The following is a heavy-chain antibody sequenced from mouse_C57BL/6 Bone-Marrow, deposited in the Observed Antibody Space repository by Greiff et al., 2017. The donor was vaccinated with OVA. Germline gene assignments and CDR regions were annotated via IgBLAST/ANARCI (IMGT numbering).Heavy chain of an antibody. CDR3: AIYYGSSRYYFDY. CDR2: IYPRSGNT. D-gene: IGHD1-1*01. J-gene: IGHJ2*01. CDR1: GYTFTSYG. Sequence: VMLVESGAELARPGASVKLSCKASGYTFTSYGISWVKQRTGQGLEWIGEIYPRSGNTYYNEKFKGKATLTADKSSSTAYMELRSLTSEDSAVYFCAIYYGSSRYYFDYWGQGTTLTVSS. V-gene: IGHV1-81*01.